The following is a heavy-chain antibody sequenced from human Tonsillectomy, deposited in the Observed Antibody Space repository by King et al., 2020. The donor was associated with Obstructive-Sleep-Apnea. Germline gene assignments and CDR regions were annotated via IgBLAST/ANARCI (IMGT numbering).Heavy chain of an antibody. J-gene: IGHJ4*02. CDR2: INHSGST. CDR1: GGSFSDYY. CDR3: AREGLHPNFTYCSGVSCYSSFLDY. D-gene: IGHD2-15*01. V-gene: IGHV4-34*01. Sequence: VQLQQWGAGLLKPSESLSLTCAVYGGSFSDYYWNWIRQPPGKGLEWIGEINHSGSTNYNPSLKSRVTISVDTSKNQFSLKLSSVTAADTAVYYCAREGLHPNFTYCSGVSCYSSFLDYWGQGTLVTVSS.